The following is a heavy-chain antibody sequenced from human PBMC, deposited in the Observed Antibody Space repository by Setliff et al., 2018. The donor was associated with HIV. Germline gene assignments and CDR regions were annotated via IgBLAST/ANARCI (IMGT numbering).Heavy chain of an antibody. CDR1: GGSFSSDSYY. CDR3: ARGAFIGYGLSYCGMDV. J-gene: IGHJ6*02. V-gene: IGHV4-39*07. CDR2: IYYSGST. Sequence: KPSETLSLTCSVSGGSFSSDSYYWGWIRQFPGKGLEWIGSIYYSGSTYYHPSLKSRVTISVDTSKNQFSLKLSSVTAADTAVYYCARGAFIGYGLSYCGMDVWGQGTTVTVSS. D-gene: IGHD3-22*01.